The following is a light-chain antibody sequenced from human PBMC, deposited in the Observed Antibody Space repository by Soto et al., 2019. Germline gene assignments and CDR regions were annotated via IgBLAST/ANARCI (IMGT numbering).Light chain of an antibody. V-gene: IGKV1-12*01. CDR1: QVVRNH. J-gene: IGKJ5*01. CDR3: QQGNTFPIT. Sequence: DIQMTQSPSYVSASLGDRVTITCRASQVVRNHLAWYQQKPGKAPVLLIFDASTLQTGVPSRFSGGGSGTDFTLTIRGLQPEDFGTYYCQQGNTFPITFGQGTRLDI. CDR2: DAS.